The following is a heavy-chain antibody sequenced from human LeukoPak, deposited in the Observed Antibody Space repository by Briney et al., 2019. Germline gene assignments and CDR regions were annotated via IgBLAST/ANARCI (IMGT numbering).Heavy chain of an antibody. Sequence: GASMKVSCKTSGFTFSRSAIQWVRQARGQGLEWIGWIGVGGGNTNYAQRFQDRVTITRDMSSSTAYMELTSLRPEDTAVYYCAAEIYGGNSDCCTFDFWGPGTPVTVSS. CDR1: GFTFSRSA. V-gene: IGHV1-58*02. J-gene: IGHJ3*01. D-gene: IGHD4-23*01. CDR3: AAEIYGGNSDCCTFDF. CDR2: IGVGGGNT.